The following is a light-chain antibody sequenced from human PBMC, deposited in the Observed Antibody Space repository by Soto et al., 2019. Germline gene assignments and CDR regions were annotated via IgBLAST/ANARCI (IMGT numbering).Light chain of an antibody. V-gene: IGKV3-15*01. CDR3: QQYNTWPPTWT. CDR1: QSVSSN. CDR2: GAS. Sequence: EIVMTQSPATLSVSPGERATLSCRASQSVSSNLAWYQQKPGQAPRLLIYGASTRATCIPARFSGSVSGTEFSLTTSSLKSEDFAVYYCQQYNTWPPTWTFGDGNKVEI. J-gene: IGKJ1*01.